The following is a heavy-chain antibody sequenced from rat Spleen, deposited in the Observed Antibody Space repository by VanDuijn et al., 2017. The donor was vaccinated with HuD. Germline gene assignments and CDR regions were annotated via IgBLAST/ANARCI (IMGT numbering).Heavy chain of an antibody. CDR2: IVFDSSGV. CDR3: VTTYFGYGYFDY. CDR1: GFTFSDYA. D-gene: IGHD1-9*01. V-gene: IGHV5S10*01. Sequence: EVQLVESGGGLVQPGNSLKLSCAASGFTFSDYAMAWVRQSPEKGLEWVATIVFDSSGVYYLNSVKGRFTLSRDNTRNTLYLQMDGLKSEDTATYYCVTTYFGYGYFDYWGQGVLVTVSS. J-gene: IGHJ2*01.